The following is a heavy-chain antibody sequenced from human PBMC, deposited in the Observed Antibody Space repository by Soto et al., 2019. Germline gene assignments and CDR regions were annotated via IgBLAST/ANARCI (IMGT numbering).Heavy chain of an antibody. CDR1: GFSLSSTGVG. Sequence: QITLKESGPTLVKVTQTVTLTCTFSGFSLSSTGVGVGWIRQPPGKALEGLALINWNDDKRYNPSLKSRLTITQDTAKNQVVLTMTNMDPVDTATYYCGRSGHNSGVFYYDYWGQGALVTVSS. J-gene: IGHJ4*02. V-gene: IGHV2-5*01. CDR2: INWNDDK. CDR3: GRSGHNSGVFYYDY. D-gene: IGHD3-22*01.